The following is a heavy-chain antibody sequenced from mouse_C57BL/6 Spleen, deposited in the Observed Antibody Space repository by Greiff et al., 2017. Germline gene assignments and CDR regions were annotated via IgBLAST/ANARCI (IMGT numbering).Heavy chain of an antibody. CDR2: ISYDGSN. D-gene: IGHD1-1*01. J-gene: IGHJ2*01. V-gene: IGHV3-6*01. CDR3: ARAPTTVVHFDY. CDR1: GYSITSGYY. Sequence: VQLKESGPGLVKPSQSLSLTCSVTGYSITSGYYWNWIRQFPGNKLEWMGYISYDGSNNYNPSLKNRISITRDTSKNQFFLKLNSVTTEDTATYYCARAPTTVVHFDYWGQGTTLTVSS.